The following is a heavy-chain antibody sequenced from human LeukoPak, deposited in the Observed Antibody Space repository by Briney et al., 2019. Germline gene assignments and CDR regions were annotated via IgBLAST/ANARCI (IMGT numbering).Heavy chain of an antibody. CDR1: GYSISSGYY. CDR2: IYSSGST. J-gene: IGHJ5*02. Sequence: SETLSLICTVSGYSISSGYYWGWIRQPPGKGLEWIGRIYSSGSTNYNPSLKSRVTISVDTSKNQFSLKLSSVIAADTAVYYCAREGLNMVRGIIPKEAWGWFDPWGQGTLVTVSS. V-gene: IGHV4-38-2*02. D-gene: IGHD3-10*01. CDR3: AREGLNMVRGIIPKEAWGWFDP.